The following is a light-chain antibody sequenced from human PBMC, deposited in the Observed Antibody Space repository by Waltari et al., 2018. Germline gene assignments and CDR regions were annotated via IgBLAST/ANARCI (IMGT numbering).Light chain of an antibody. CDR3: QQYRNLWT. Sequence: DIQMTQSPSTLSASVGDRVTITCRASQSLSTWLAWYQQKRGKDPKVLIYKASTLESGVPSRFSGSGSGTEFTLTISSLQPDDFATYYCQQYRNLWTFGQGTKVEIK. J-gene: IGKJ1*01. V-gene: IGKV1-5*03. CDR1: QSLSTW. CDR2: KAS.